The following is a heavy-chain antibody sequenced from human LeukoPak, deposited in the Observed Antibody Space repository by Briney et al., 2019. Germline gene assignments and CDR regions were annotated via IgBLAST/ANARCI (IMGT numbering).Heavy chain of an antibody. J-gene: IGHJ4*02. Sequence: ASVKVSCKASGYTFTSYGISWVRQAPGQGLEWMGWISAYNGNTNYAQKLQGRVTMTTDTSTSTAYMELRSLRSDDTAVYYCARDPEGGIAARPFDYWGQGTLVTVSS. CDR3: ARDPEGGIAARPFDY. V-gene: IGHV1-18*01. D-gene: IGHD6-6*01. CDR1: GYTFTSYG. CDR2: ISAYNGNT.